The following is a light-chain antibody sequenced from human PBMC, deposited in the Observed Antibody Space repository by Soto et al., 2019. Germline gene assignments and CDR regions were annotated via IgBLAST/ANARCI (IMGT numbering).Light chain of an antibody. CDR1: QPISNY. CDR2: GAS. V-gene: IGKV1-39*01. Sequence: QMTQSPSSLSASVGASLTITCRASQPISNYLNWYQQKAGEAPXXLXFGASSLQTGVPSKFSGSGYGTEFTLIINNLHPDEFATYYCQQSHAVPLTFGQGTRLEI. CDR3: QQSHAVPLT. J-gene: IGKJ5*01.